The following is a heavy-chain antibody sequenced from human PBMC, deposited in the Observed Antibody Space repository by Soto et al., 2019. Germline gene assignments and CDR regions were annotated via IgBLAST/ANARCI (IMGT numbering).Heavy chain of an antibody. J-gene: IGHJ4*02. CDR1: GLALSSTW. Sequence: EVNLVESGGGLVQPGGSLRLSGEITGLALSSTWMTWVRHAPGTGLEWVGRTKSVFYGGTIDYAAPVTGSFTTPRDDSPDTIYVQLTSLLLTHTASHSRATNRPSWGGTNAIFWGQG. D-gene: IGHD1-7*01. CDR3: ATNRPSWGGTNAIF. V-gene: IGHV3-15*01. CDR2: TKSVFYGGTI.